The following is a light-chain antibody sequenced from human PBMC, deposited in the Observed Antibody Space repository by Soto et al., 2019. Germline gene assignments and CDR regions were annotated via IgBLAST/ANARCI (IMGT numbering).Light chain of an antibody. CDR3: QVRDVWPP. V-gene: IGKV3-11*01. J-gene: IGKJ1*01. CDR1: QSVSTS. CDR2: DAS. Sequence: IVVTQSPVTLALSPGERAALSCRASQSVSTSLAWYQHKPGQAPRLFIYDASKRAPGIPARFSGSGSGTDFTLTISSLEPEDIAVYYCQVRDVWPPFGQGTKVDIK.